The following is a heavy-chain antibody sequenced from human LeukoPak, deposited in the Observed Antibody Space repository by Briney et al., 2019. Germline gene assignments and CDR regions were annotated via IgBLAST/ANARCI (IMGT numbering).Heavy chain of an antibody. Sequence: GGSLRLSCAASGFTFSSYAMSWVRQAPGKGLEWVSAIGGSGGSTYYADSVKGRFTISRDNSKNTLYLQMNSLRAEDTAVYYCAKFADCSGGSCYRNFDYWGQGTLVTVSS. D-gene: IGHD2-15*01. J-gene: IGHJ4*02. CDR2: IGGSGGST. V-gene: IGHV3-23*01. CDR3: AKFADCSGGSCYRNFDY. CDR1: GFTFSSYA.